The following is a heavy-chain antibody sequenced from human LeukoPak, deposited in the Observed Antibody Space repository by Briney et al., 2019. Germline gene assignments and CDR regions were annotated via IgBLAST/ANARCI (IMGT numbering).Heavy chain of an antibody. CDR2: INHSGST. D-gene: IGHD6-13*01. CDR3: ARGIAAAGTSRYYFDY. V-gene: IGHV4-34*01. J-gene: IGHJ4*02. Sequence: SETLSLTCAVYGGSFSGYYWSWIRQPPGKGLEWIGEINHSGSTNSNPSLKSRVTTSVDTSKNQFSLKLSSVTAADTAVYYCARGIAAAGTSRYYFDYWGQGTLVTVSS. CDR1: GGSFSGYY.